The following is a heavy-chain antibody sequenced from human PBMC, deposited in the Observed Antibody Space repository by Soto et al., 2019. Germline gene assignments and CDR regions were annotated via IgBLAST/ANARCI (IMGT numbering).Heavy chain of an antibody. Sequence: EVQLVESGGGLVQPGGSLKLSCAASGFNFSGSAVHWVRQASGKGLEWVGRIRSKANNYATAYAASVQGRFTIFRDDFKNTAYLQMNSLKTEDTAVYYCTNPQVYYGMDVWGQGTTVTVSS. J-gene: IGHJ6*02. CDR1: GFNFSGSA. V-gene: IGHV3-73*02. CDR3: TNPQVYYGMDV. CDR2: IRSKANNYAT.